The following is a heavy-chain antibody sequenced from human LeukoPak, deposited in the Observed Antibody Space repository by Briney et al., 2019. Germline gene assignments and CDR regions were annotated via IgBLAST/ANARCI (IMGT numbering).Heavy chain of an antibody. V-gene: IGHV3-30*03. CDR3: AQLVAGTHYHFDY. CDR2: ISDNARRQ. D-gene: IGHD6-19*01. Sequence: GGSLRLSCAASGFTFSSHGMHWVRQAPGKGLEWVAFISDNARRQFYADSVKGRFTISRDSSRNTLYLQLNSLRTEDTAVYYCAQLVAGTHYHFDYWGQGTLVTVSS. J-gene: IGHJ4*02. CDR1: GFTFSSHG.